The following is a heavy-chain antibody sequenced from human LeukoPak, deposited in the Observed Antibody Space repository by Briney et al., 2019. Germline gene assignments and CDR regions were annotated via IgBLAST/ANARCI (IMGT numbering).Heavy chain of an antibody. J-gene: IGHJ4*02. V-gene: IGHV1-69*05. Sequence: ASVKVSCKASGGTFSSYAIGWVRQAPGQGLEWMGRIIPIFGTANYAQKFQGRVTITTDESTSTAYMELSSLRSEDTAVYYCARGPGIVGARDSDYWGQGTLVTVSS. D-gene: IGHD1-26*01. CDR1: GGTFSSYA. CDR3: ARGPGIVGARDSDY. CDR2: IIPIFGTA.